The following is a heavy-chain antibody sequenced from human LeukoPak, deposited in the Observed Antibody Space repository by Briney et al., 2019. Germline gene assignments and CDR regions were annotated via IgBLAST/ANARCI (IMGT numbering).Heavy chain of an antibody. D-gene: IGHD1-26*01. J-gene: IGHJ4*02. CDR3: AKVLRSWWDLIFDY. V-gene: IGHV3-23*01. Sequence: GGSLRLSCAASGFTFSNYAMSWVRQAPGKGLEWVSVISASDGDTDYADSVKGRFTISRDNSKNTLYLQMNSLRAEDTAVYYRAKVLRSWWDLIFDYWGQGTLVTVSS. CDR2: ISASDGDT. CDR1: GFTFSNYA.